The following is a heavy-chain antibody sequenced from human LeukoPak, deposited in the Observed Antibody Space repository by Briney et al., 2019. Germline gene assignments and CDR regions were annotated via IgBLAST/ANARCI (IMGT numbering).Heavy chain of an antibody. Sequence: SQTLSLTCTVSGGSISSGAYYWSWIRQHPGKGLEWIGYIYYSGSTYYNLSLKSRVTISVDTSKSQFSLKLSSVTAADTAVYYCAREYTGSFYFDYWGQGTLVTVSS. J-gene: IGHJ4*02. V-gene: IGHV4-31*03. CDR3: AREYTGSFYFDY. CDR2: IYYSGST. CDR1: GGSISSGAYY. D-gene: IGHD1-26*01.